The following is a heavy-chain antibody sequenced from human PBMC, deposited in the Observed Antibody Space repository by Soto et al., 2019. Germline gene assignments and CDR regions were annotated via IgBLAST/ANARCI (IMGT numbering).Heavy chain of an antibody. CDR1: GGSVGSRPYY. J-gene: IGHJ4*02. CDR3: AMAGNYRYFEY. Sequence: PSEILSLTCTVSGGSVGSRPYYWSWIRQPPGKGLEGIGYVAYTGTTNYSPSLKSRVTISLDTSKNQVSLKLSSVTAAETAVYYCAMAGNYRYFEYWGQGILVPVSS. CDR2: VAYTGTT. V-gene: IGHV4-61*01. D-gene: IGHD1-7*01.